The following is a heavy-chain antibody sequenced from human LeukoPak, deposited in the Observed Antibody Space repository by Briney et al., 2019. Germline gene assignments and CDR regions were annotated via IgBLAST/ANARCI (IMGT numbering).Heavy chain of an antibody. CDR1: GFTFNSYS. D-gene: IGHD2-15*01. CDR3: ARDRGGSYSAIDY. J-gene: IGHJ4*02. V-gene: IGHV3-48*04. Sequence: GGSLRLSCAASGFTFNSYSLNWVRQAPGKGLEWVSFISSSSITIYYADSVKGRFTISRDNAEKSLYLQMNSLRAEDTAVYCCARDRGGSYSAIDYWGQGTLVTVSS. CDR2: ISSSSITI.